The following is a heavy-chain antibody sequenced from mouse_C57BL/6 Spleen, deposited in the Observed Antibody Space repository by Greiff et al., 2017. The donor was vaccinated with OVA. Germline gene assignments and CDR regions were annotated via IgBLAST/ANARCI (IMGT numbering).Heavy chain of an antibody. CDR2: ISYDGSN. CDR1: GYSITSGYY. Sequence: LQESGPGLVKPSQSLSLTCSVTGYSITSGYYWNWIRQFPGNKLEWMGYISYDGSNNYNPSLKNRISITRDTSKNQFFLKLNSVTTEDTATYYCARAYDGYYVGFDYWGQGTTLTVSS. V-gene: IGHV3-6*01. CDR3: ARAYDGYYVGFDY. J-gene: IGHJ2*01. D-gene: IGHD2-3*01.